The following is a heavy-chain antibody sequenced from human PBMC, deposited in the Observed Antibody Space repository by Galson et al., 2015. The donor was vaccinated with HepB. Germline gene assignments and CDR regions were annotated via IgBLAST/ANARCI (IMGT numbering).Heavy chain of an antibody. CDR2: ISGRGDST. V-gene: IGHV3-23*01. Sequence: SLRLSCAASGFIFSSYAMSWVRQAPGKGLEWVSVISGRGDSTYYADSVKGRFTISRDNSKNTLYLQMNTLRTEDTALYYCAKVQRGNSGSWYFDLWGRGTLVTVSS. D-gene: IGHD4-23*01. J-gene: IGHJ2*01. CDR1: GFIFSSYA. CDR3: AKVQRGNSGSWYFDL.